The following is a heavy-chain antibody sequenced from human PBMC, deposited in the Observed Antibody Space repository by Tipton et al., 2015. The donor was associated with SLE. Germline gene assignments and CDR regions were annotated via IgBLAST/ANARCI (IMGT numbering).Heavy chain of an antibody. D-gene: IGHD6-19*01. CDR1: GDSISGYY. Sequence: TLSLTCSVSGDSISGYYWGWIRQPPGKGLEWIGSIYYSGSTYYNPSLKSRVTISVDTSKNQFSLKLSSVTAADTAVYYCARPGIAVAGPGWFDPWGQGTLVTVSS. CDR2: IYYSGST. J-gene: IGHJ5*02. V-gene: IGHV4-39*07. CDR3: ARPGIAVAGPGWFDP.